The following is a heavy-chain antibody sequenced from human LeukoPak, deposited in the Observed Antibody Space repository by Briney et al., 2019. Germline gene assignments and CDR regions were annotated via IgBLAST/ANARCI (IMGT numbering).Heavy chain of an antibody. D-gene: IGHD6-13*01. V-gene: IGHV1-18*01. CDR3: ARDLRYSSSWTGSYYYYYMDV. CDR1: GYTFTSYG. CDR2: ISAYNGNT. J-gene: IGHJ6*03. Sequence: ASVKVSCKASGYTFTSYGISWVRQAPGQGLEWMGWISAYNGNTNYAQKLQGRVTMTTDTSTSTAYMELRSLRSDDTAVYYCARDLRYSSSWTGSYYYYYMDVWGKGTTVTVSS.